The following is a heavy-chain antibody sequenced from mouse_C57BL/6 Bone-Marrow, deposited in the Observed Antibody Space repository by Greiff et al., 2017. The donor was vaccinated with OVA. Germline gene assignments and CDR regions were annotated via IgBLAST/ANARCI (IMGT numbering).Heavy chain of an antibody. J-gene: IGHJ2*01. CDR2: ISSGSSTI. V-gene: IGHV5-17*01. Sequence: EVKLMESGGGLVKPGGSLKLSCAASGFTFSDYGMHWVRQAPEKGLEWVAYISSGSSTIYYADTVKGRFTISRDNAKNTLFLQMTSLRSEYTAMYYCARNYYGVAPGFFDYWGQGTTLTVSS. D-gene: IGHD1-1*01. CDR1: GFTFSDYG. CDR3: ARNYYGVAPGFFDY.